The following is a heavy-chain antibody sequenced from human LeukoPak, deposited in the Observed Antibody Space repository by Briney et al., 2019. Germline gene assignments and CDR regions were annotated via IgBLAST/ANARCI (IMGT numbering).Heavy chain of an antibody. D-gene: IGHD3-22*01. V-gene: IGHV4-59*02. CDR2: IHYSRST. J-gene: IGHJ5*02. CDR1: GGSVSSFY. CDR3: ASGYYDSSGYSNWFDP. Sequence: KPSETPALTCSVSGGSVSSFYWSWIRQPPGKRLEVIGDIHYSRSTNCNPSLKSRVTMSLDTSKNQFSLKLSSVTAADTAVYYCASGYYDSSGYSNWFDPWGQGTLVTVSS.